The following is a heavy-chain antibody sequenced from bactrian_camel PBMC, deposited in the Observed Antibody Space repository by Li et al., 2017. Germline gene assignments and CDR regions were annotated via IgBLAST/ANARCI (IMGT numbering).Heavy chain of an antibody. CDR3: AREESMGVGATFGTGAAYAH. CDR2: INSGGGTT. J-gene: IGHJ4*01. CDR1: EFPSMPYC. Sequence: VQLVESGGGLVQPGGSLRISCVLSEFPSMPYCISWVRQAPGLGLEWVGAINSGGGTTHCADLMADRITISRDGAKNTVTLQIDYLRPEDAAVYYCAREESMGVGATFGTGAAYAHWGQGTQVTVS. D-gene: IGHD5*01. V-gene: IGHV3S40*01.